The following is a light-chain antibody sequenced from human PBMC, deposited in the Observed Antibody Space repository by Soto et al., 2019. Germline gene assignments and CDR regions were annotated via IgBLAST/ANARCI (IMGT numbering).Light chain of an antibody. J-gene: IGLJ2*01. CDR2: GNS. CDR1: SSNIGAGYD. V-gene: IGLV1-40*01. Sequence: QSVLTQPPSVSGAPGQRVTISCTRSSSNIGAGYDVHWYQQLPGTAPKLPISGNSNRPAGVPDRFSGSKSGTSASLAITGLHAEDEADYYCQSYDRSLSVVLGGGTKRTVL. CDR3: QSYDRSLSVV.